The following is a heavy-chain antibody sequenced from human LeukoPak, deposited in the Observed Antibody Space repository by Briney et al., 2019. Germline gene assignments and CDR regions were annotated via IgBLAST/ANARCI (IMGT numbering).Heavy chain of an antibody. CDR1: GYTFTDYY. Sequence: GASVKVSCKVSGYTFTDYYMHWVQQAPGKGLEWMGLVDPEDGETIYAEKFQGRVTITADTSTDTAYMELSSLRSEDTAVYCCATVPSSSWGDMYYFDYWGQGTLVTVSS. D-gene: IGHD6-13*01. CDR2: VDPEDGET. CDR3: ATVPSSSWGDMYYFDY. V-gene: IGHV1-69-2*01. J-gene: IGHJ4*02.